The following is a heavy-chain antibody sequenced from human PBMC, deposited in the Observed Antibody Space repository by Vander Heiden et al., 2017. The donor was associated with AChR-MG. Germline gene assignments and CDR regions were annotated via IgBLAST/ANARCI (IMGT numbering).Heavy chain of an antibody. CDR2: ISGRGGST. Sequence: EVQLSESGGGSVQPGGSLRLSCAASGLPFSSYAMSWVRQAPGKGLEWVSAISGRGGSTYYADSVKCRFTISRDNSKNTLYLQMNSLSAEDTAVYYCAKLDRGVTVVKGGFDYWGQGTLVTVSS. V-gene: IGHV3-23*01. J-gene: IGHJ4*02. CDR3: AKLDRGVTVVKGGFDY. CDR1: GLPFSSYA. D-gene: IGHD3-22*01.